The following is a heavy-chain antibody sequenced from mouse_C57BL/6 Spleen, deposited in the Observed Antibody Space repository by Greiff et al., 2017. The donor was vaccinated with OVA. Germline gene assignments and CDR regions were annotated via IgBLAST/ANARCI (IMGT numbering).Heavy chain of an antibody. J-gene: IGHJ2*01. CDR1: GFTFSSYA. D-gene: IGHD2-3*01. V-gene: IGHV5-4*01. Sequence: EVQGVESGGGLVKPGGSLKLSCAASGFTFSSYAMSWVRQTPEKRLEWVATISDGGSYTYYPDNVKGRFTISRDNAKNNLYLQMSHLKSEDTAMYYCARDDGGPFDYWGQGTTLTVSS. CDR3: ARDDGGPFDY. CDR2: ISDGGSYT.